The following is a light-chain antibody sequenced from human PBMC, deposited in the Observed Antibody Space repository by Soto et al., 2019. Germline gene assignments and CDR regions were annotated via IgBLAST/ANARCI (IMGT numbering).Light chain of an antibody. CDR1: QSVSSN. J-gene: IGKJ1*01. CDR3: PPYLRYP. CDR2: GAS. Sequence: IVLRQCPVTLSLSPGERATLSCRASQSVSSNLAWYQQKPGQAPRLLIYGASTRATGIPARFSGSGSGTEFTLTISRLQPDDFATSSCPPYLRYPFGQRTK. V-gene: IGKV3-15*01.